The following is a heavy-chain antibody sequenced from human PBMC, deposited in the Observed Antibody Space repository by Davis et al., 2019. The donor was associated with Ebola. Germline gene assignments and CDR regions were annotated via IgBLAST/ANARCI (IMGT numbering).Heavy chain of an antibody. D-gene: IGHD3-10*01. V-gene: IGHV1-2*02. J-gene: IGHJ4*02. CDR2: INPKSGGT. CDR3: ARDVGYYYGSGSYYALDY. CDR1: GYTFTGYY. Sequence: ASVKVSCKASGYTFTGYYIHWVRQAPGQGLEWMGWINPKSGGTYSAQKFQGRVTMTRDTSISTAYLELSRLTSDDTAVYYCARDVGYYYGSGSYYALDYWGQGTLVTVSS.